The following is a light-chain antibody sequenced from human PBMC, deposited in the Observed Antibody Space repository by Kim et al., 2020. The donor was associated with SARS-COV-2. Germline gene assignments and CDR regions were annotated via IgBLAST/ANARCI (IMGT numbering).Light chain of an antibody. J-gene: IGLJ3*02. CDR1: TSNIGSNY. Sequence: GQRVTISCSGSTSNIGSNYVYWYRQLPGTAPKLLIYRNNERPSGVPDRFSGSNSGTSASLAISGLRSEDEADYYCAAWDDSLSGPVFGGGTKLTVL. CDR3: AAWDDSLSGPV. CDR2: RNN. V-gene: IGLV1-47*01.